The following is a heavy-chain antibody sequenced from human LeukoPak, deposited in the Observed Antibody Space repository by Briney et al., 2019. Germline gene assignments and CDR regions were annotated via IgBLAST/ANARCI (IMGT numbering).Heavy chain of an antibody. CDR3: ARLGTGTTFPFDY. Sequence: GASVKVSCTASGYTFTGYYIHWVRQAPGQGLEWMGWINPNSGGTNYAQKFQGRVTMTRDTSISTAYMELSRLRSDDTAVYYCARLGTGTTFPFDYWGQGTLVTVSS. CDR2: INPNSGGT. J-gene: IGHJ4*02. V-gene: IGHV1-2*02. D-gene: IGHD1-1*01. CDR1: GYTFTGYY.